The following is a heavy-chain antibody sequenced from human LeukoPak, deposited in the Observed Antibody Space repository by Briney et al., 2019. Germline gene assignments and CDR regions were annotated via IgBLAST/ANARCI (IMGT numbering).Heavy chain of an antibody. J-gene: IGHJ3*02. CDR1: GFTFSSFA. D-gene: IGHD6-19*01. CDR2: ITGGGGAT. Sequence: GGSLRLSCAASGFTFSSFAMSWVRQAPGKGLEWVSGITGGGGATYYADSVKGRFTISRDNSRSTLYLQMNSLRVEDTAVYYCAKQVEASVAGTGVAFNIWGQGSMVTVSS. CDR3: AKQVEASVAGTGVAFNI. V-gene: IGHV3-23*01.